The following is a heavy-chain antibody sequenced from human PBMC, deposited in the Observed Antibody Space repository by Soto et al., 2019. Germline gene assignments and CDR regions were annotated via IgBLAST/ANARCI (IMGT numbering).Heavy chain of an antibody. CDR1: AYSFTNDW. D-gene: IGHD5-12*01. Sequence: GESLKISCQGAAYSFTNDWSVWVRQIPGKGLEWMGIIYPGDSDTRYSPSFQGQVTISADKSISTAYLQWSSLKASDTVWYYCARLVTGYNYSRFYWGQGPRVTVAA. J-gene: IGHJ4*02. V-gene: IGHV5-51*01. CDR3: ARLVTGYNYSRFY. CDR2: IYPGDSDT.